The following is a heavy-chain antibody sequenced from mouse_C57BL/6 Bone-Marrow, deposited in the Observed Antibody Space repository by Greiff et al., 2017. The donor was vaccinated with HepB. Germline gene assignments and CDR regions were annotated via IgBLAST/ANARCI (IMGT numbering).Heavy chain of an antibody. V-gene: IGHV1-43*01. CDR3: ARGYFDY. CDR2: INPSTGGT. Sequence: EVQLVESGPELVKPGASVKISCKASRYSFTGYYMHWVKQSSEKSLEWIGEINPSTGGTSYNQKFKGKATLTVDKSSSTAYMQLKSLTSEDSAVYYCARGYFDYWGQGTTLTVSS. J-gene: IGHJ2*01. CDR1: RYSFTGYY.